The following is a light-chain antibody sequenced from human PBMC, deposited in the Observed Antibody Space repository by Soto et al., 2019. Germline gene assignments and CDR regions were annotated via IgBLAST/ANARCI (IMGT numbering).Light chain of an antibody. V-gene: IGLV4-69*01. J-gene: IGLJ3*02. Sequence: QLVLTQSASASASLGASVKLTCTLSSGHSSYAIAWHQQQPEKGPRYLMKLNSDGRHSKGDGIPDRFSGSSSGAERYLTISSLQSEDEADYYCQTWGTGIRVFGGGTKVTVL. CDR2: LNSDGRH. CDR3: QTWGTGIRV. CDR1: SGHSSYA.